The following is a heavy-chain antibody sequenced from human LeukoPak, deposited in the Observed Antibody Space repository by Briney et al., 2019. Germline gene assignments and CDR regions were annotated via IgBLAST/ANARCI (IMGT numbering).Heavy chain of an antibody. D-gene: IGHD5-12*01. J-gene: IGHJ4*02. Sequence: GGSLTLSCAASGFSVTSNYMSWVRQAPGQGLEWVSVLYSSGYTKYADSVKGRFSISRGTSENTLSLHMNSLRAEDSAVYYCAAKGNGYTGTHVFAHWGRGTLVTVSS. CDR1: GFSVTSNY. V-gene: IGHV3-66*01. CDR2: LYSSGYT. CDR3: AAKGNGYTGTHVFAH.